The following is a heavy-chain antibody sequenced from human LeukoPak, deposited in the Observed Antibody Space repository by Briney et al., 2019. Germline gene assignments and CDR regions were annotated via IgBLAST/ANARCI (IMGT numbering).Heavy chain of an antibody. V-gene: IGHV3-48*03. J-gene: IGHJ4*02. CDR1: GFTFSSYE. CDR2: ISSDDSIR. CDR3: AKAGSIRFDY. Sequence: GGSLRLSCAASGFTFSSYEMNWVRQAPGKGLEWVSYISSDDSIRYYADSVKGRFTISRDNAKNTLYLQMNSLRAEDTAVYYCAKAGSIRFDYWGQGTPVTVSS. D-gene: IGHD1-26*01.